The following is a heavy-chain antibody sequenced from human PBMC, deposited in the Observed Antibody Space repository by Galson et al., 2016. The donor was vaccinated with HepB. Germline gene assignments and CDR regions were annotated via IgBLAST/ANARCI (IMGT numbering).Heavy chain of an antibody. CDR2: INAGTGNI. Sequence: SVKVSCKASGYTFITNSIHWVRQAPGQSLEWMGWINAGTGNIRYSQKLQARVTITRDTSANTAYMELTSLKSEDTAVYYCARSTVSSGTLYFDYWGQGTLVTVSS. CDR3: ARSTVSSGTLYFDY. D-gene: IGHD6-13*01. CDR1: GYTFITNS. V-gene: IGHV1-3*01. J-gene: IGHJ4*02.